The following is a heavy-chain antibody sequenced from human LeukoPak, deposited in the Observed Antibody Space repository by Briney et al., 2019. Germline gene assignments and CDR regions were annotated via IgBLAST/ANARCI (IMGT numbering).Heavy chain of an antibody. J-gene: IGHJ4*02. CDR3: ARDGGWGWDY. CDR1: GFTYSSHW. Sequence: GGSLRLSCAASGFTYSSHWMSWVGQAPGKGLEGVGNINEDGSEKYYAGSVKGRFTISRDNAKNSLYLQMNRLRVEDTAVYYCARDGGWGWDYWGQGTLVTVSS. CDR2: INEDGSEK. V-gene: IGHV3-7*01. D-gene: IGHD6-19*01.